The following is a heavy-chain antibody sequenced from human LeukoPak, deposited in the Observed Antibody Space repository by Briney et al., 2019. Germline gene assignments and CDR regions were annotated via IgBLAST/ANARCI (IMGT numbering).Heavy chain of an antibody. J-gene: IGHJ6*03. CDR2: IKQDGSEK. CDR3: AREITFGGTDYMDV. Sequence: GGSLRLSCAASGFTFSSYWMSWVRQAPGKGLEWVANIKQDGSEKYYVDSVKGRFTISRDNAKNSLYLQMNSLRAEDTAVYYCAREITFGGTDYMDVWGKGTTVTVSS. CDR1: GFTFSSYW. D-gene: IGHD3-16*01. V-gene: IGHV3-7*01.